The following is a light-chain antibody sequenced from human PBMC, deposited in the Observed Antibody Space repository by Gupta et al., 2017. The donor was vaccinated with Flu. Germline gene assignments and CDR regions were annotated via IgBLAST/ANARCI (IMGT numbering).Light chain of an antibody. V-gene: IGKV1-16*01. Sequence: DIQMTQSPSSLSASVGDTVTITCLASQDINNFLTWFQQKPGKAPKSLIYSASRVKSGVPSRFSGIESGTDFTLTISRLQPEDFATYYCQQDPSSPRTYGRGTKVDIK. CDR3: QQDPSSPRT. J-gene: IGKJ4*01. CDR2: SAS. CDR1: QDINNF.